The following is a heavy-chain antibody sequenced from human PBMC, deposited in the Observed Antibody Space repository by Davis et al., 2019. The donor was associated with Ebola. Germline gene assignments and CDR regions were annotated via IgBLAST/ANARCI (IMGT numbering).Heavy chain of an antibody. J-gene: IGHJ4*02. CDR1: GFTFSTYW. V-gene: IGHV3-7*01. D-gene: IGHD1-26*01. Sequence: PGGSLRLSCAASGFTFSTYWMSWVRQAPGKGLEWVANIKQDGTGKLYVDSVKGRFTISRDNSKNTLYLQMNSLRPEDTAVYYCARDHDIGGATKTFGYWGQGTLITVSS. CDR3: ARDHDIGGATKTFGY. CDR2: IKQDGTGK.